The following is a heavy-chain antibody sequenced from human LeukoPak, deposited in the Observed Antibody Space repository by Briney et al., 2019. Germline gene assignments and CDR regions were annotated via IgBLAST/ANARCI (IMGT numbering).Heavy chain of an antibody. J-gene: IGHJ6*02. Sequence: GGSLRLSCAASGFTFSSYGMHWVRQAPGKGLGWVAVIWYDGSNKYYADSVKGRFTISRDNSKNTLYLQMNSLRAEDTAVYYCARDHYYDSSGLLVGMDVWGQGTTVTVSS. CDR1: GFTFSSYG. CDR3: ARDHYYDSSGLLVGMDV. D-gene: IGHD3-22*01. V-gene: IGHV3-33*01. CDR2: IWYDGSNK.